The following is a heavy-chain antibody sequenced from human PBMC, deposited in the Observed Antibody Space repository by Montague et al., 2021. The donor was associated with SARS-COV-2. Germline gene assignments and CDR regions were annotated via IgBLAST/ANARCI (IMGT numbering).Heavy chain of an antibody. CDR3: VTWIRNPFDN. J-gene: IGHJ4*02. V-gene: IGHV3-23*01. CDR1: GFIFSDYA. Sequence: SLRLSCAASGFIFSDYAMNWVRQAPGKGLERVSTIDYQDGVNKHYAESVEGRFTISRDNSKNTVYLQMNSLTAADTAVYFCVTWIRNPFDNWGQGTPVTVSS. D-gene: IGHD2-2*03. CDR2: IDYQDGVNK.